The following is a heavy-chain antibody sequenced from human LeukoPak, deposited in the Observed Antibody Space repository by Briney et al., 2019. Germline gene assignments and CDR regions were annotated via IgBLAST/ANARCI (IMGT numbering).Heavy chain of an antibody. Sequence: SQTLSLTCTVSGGSISSGGYYWSWIRQPPGKGLEWIGYIYHSGSTYYNPSLKSRVTISVDRSKNQFSLKLSSVTAADTAVYYCARDLYRGAGDFDYWGQGTLVTVSS. D-gene: IGHD1-26*01. V-gene: IGHV4-30-2*01. CDR3: ARDLYRGAGDFDY. J-gene: IGHJ4*02. CDR2: IYHSGST. CDR1: GGSISSGGYY.